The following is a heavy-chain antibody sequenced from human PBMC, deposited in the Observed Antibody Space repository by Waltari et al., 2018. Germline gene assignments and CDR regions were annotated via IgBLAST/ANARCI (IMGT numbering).Heavy chain of an antibody. V-gene: IGHV4-59*01. CDR2: IYYSGST. Sequence: QVQLQESGPGLVKPSETLSLTCTVSGGSISSYYWSWIRQPPGKGLEWIGYIYYSGSTNDNPSLKSRVTISVDTSKNQFSLKLSSVTAADTAVYYCARGDLNWGSLSGGAFDIWGQGTMVTVSS. CDR1: GGSISSYY. J-gene: IGHJ3*02. CDR3: ARGDLNWGSLSGGAFDI. D-gene: IGHD7-27*01.